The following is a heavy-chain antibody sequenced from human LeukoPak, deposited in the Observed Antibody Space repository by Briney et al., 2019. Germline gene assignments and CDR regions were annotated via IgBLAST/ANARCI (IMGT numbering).Heavy chain of an antibody. V-gene: IGHV3-74*01. Sequence: PGGSLRLSCAASGFTFSSYWMHWVRQAPGKGLVWDSRINRDGSSTSYADSVTGRFTISRDNAKNTLYLQMNSLRAEDTAVYYCARGAFGGDGDYWGQGTLVTVSS. CDR2: INRDGSST. CDR1: GFTFSSYW. CDR3: ARGAFGGDGDY. D-gene: IGHD2-21*02. J-gene: IGHJ4*02.